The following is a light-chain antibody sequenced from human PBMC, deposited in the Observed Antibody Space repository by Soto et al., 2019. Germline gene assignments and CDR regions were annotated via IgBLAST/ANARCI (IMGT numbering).Light chain of an antibody. J-gene: IGKJ4*01. CDR3: KKCKVAPFT. V-gene: IGKV1-27*01. CDR1: QDIGNF. Sequence: DIQMTQSPSSLSAFVGDRVTITCRASQDIGNFLAWYQQKPGKVHKLLIYAAYTLQSGVPSRFSGSGSGTDFTLTIRSLQPEDVATYYCKKCKVAPFTFGGGTKVDIK. CDR2: AAY.